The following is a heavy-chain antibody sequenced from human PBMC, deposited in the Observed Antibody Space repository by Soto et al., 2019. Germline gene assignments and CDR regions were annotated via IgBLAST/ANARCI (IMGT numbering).Heavy chain of an antibody. J-gene: IGHJ5*02. Sequence: QVQLLQSAAEVKKPGASVKVSCKASSYTFTSYDISWELQSPVQGLEWMVCISAYNGNTNYAQKLQGRVTMTTDTSTSTAYMELRSLRSDDTAVYYCARDLTAAVDVWFDPWGQGTLVTVSS. V-gene: IGHV1-18*04. CDR1: SYTFTSYD. CDR3: ARDLTAAVDVWFDP. CDR2: ISAYNGNT. D-gene: IGHD6-13*01.